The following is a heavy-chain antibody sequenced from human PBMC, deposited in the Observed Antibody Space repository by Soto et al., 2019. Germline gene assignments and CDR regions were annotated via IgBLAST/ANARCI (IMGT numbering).Heavy chain of an antibody. Sequence: SEALSLSWTVSGGSINSDYWRWSRQPPGKGLEWGGYIYYSGSTYYNPSLKGRVTISIDTSKNQVSLKLSSVTSADTAVYYCARVGSSIAVGLFAYWGQRTLVIGSS. CDR1: GGSINSDY. D-gene: IGHD6-6*01. V-gene: IGHV4-59*08. J-gene: IGHJ4*02. CDR3: ARVGSSIAVGLFAY. CDR2: IYYSGST.